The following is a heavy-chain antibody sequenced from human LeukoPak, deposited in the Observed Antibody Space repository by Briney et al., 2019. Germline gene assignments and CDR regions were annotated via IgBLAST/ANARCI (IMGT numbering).Heavy chain of an antibody. V-gene: IGHV3-23*01. CDR1: GFTFSNFA. D-gene: IGHD1-26*01. Sequence: PGGSLRLSCAASGFTFSNFAMTWVRQAPGKGLEWVSGIRISGGDTYYADSVKGRFTIPRDNSKNTLYLQMNSLRAEDTAVYYCAKDGSGTYPDAFDMWGQGTMVTVSS. J-gene: IGHJ3*02. CDR2: IRISGGDT. CDR3: AKDGSGTYPDAFDM.